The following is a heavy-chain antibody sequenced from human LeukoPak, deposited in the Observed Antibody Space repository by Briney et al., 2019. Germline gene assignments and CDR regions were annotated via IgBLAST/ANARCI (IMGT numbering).Heavy chain of an antibody. D-gene: IGHD5-18*01. CDR3: ARAHRGYSYGYSFDY. J-gene: IGHJ4*02. CDR1: GGSFSGYY. Sequence: SETLSLTCAVYGGSFSGYYWSWIRQPPGKGLEWIGEINHSGSTNYNPSLKSRVTISVDTSKNQFSLKLSSVTAADTAVYYCARAHRGYSYGYSFDYWGQGTLVTVSS. V-gene: IGHV4-34*01. CDR2: INHSGST.